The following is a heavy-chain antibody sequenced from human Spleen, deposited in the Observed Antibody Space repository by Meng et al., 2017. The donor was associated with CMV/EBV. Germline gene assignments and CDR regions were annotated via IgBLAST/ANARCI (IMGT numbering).Heavy chain of an antibody. Sequence: ASVKVSCMTSGYIFIDKYLHWVRQAPGQGLEWMGCINPKSGKTDYAQKFKGRVTMTRDTSINTAYMQLSSLRSDDTALYYCARSLEYSSLFGIDPWGQGTLVTVSS. J-gene: IGHJ5*02. D-gene: IGHD6-6*01. CDR1: GYIFIDKY. CDR3: ARSLEYSSLFGIDP. V-gene: IGHV1-2*02. CDR2: INPKSGKT.